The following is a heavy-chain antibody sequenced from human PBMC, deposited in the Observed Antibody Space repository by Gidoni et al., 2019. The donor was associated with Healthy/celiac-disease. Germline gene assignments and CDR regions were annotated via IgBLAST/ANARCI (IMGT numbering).Heavy chain of an antibody. CDR3: ARGGYYYYYGMDV. J-gene: IGHJ6*02. CDR1: AFTFSSYW. V-gene: IGHV3-7*04. Sequence: EVQLVESGGGLVQPGGSLRLSCAASAFTFSSYWMSWVRQAPGKGLEWVANIKQDGSEKYYVDSVKGRFTISRDNAKNSLYLQMNSLRAEDTAVYYCARGGYYYYYGMDVWGQGTTVTVSS. CDR2: IKQDGSEK.